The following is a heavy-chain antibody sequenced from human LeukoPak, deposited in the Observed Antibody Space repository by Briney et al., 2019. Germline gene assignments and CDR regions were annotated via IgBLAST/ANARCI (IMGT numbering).Heavy chain of an antibody. CDR2: ISYDGSNK. D-gene: IGHD1-26*01. V-gene: IGHV3-30*18. CDR3: AKAPSGSYYGY. CDR1: GFTFSSYG. Sequence: GGSLRLSCAASGFTFSSYGMHWVRQAPGKGLEWVAVISYDGSNKYYADSVKGRFTISRDNSKNTLYLQMNSLRAEDTAVYYCAKAPSGSYYGYWGQGTLVTVSS. J-gene: IGHJ4*02.